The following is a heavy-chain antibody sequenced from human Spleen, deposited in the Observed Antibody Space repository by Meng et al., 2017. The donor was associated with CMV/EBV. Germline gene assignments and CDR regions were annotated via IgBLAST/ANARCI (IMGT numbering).Heavy chain of an antibody. CDR2: INSDGSST. V-gene: IGHV3-74*03. D-gene: IGHD6-13*01. CDR1: GFTFSSYW. J-gene: IGHJ4*02. CDR3: TRARSSSWYLDY. Sequence: SCEASGFTFSSYWMHWVRQAPGKGLVWVSRINSDGSSTTNADSVKGRFTISRDNAKNTLYLQMNSLRAEDTAVYYCTRARSSSWYLDYWGQGTLVTVSS.